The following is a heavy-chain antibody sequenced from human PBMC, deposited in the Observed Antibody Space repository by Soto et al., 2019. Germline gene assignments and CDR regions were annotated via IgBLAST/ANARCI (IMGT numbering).Heavy chain of an antibody. V-gene: IGHV4-34*01. Sequence: SETLSLTCAVYGGSFSGYYWSWIRQPPGKGLEWIGEINHSGSTNYNPSLKSRVTISVDTSKNQFSLKLSSVTAADTAVYYCARTSTTYYSYGMDVWGQGTTVTVSS. D-gene: IGHD1-26*01. J-gene: IGHJ6*02. CDR3: ARTSTTYYSYGMDV. CDR1: GGSFSGYY. CDR2: INHSGST.